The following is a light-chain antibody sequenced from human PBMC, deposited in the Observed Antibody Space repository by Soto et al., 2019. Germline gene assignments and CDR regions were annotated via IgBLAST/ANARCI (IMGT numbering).Light chain of an antibody. CDR3: AAWDDSLSGVV. CDR1: SSNIGSNY. Sequence: LTQPPSASGTPGQRVTISCSGISSNIGSNYVFWYQHLPGTAPKLLIYRNNQRPSGVPDRFSGSKSGTSASLAISGLRSEDETDYYCAAWDDSLSGVVFGGGTKVTVL. V-gene: IGLV1-47*01. J-gene: IGLJ2*01. CDR2: RNN.